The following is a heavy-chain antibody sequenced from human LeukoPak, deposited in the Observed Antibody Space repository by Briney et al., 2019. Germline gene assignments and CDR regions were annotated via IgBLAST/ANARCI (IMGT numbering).Heavy chain of an antibody. J-gene: IGHJ4*02. V-gene: IGHV3-21*03. D-gene: IGHD6-19*01. CDR3: WGAVAKALGGTSPGDY. CDR1: GFTFSSHY. CDR2: ITSSSSDI. Sequence: GGSLRLSCAASGFTFSSHYMNWVRQAPGKGLEWVSSITSSSSDIFYADSVKGRFTISRDNAKNSLYLIMNSLRVEDTPVYYCWGAVAKALGGTSPGDYWGQGTLVTASS.